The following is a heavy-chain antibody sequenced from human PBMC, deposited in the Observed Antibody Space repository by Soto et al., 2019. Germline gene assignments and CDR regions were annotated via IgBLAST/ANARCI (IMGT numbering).Heavy chain of an antibody. J-gene: IGHJ4*02. V-gene: IGHV3-30*18. Sequence: PGGSLRLSCAASGFTFSSYGMHWVRQAPGKGLEWVAVISYDGSNKYYADSVKGRFTISRDNSKNTLYLQMNSLRAEDTAVYYCAKGSSGYKSEIIKWGQGTLVTVS. CDR3: AKGSSGYKSEIIK. CDR2: ISYDGSNK. D-gene: IGHD3-22*01. CDR1: GFTFSSYG.